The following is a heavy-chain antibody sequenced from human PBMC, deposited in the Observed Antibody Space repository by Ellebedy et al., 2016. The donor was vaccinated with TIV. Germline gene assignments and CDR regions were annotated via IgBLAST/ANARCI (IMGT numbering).Heavy chain of an antibody. CDR3: ARVGRASSGHKFDF. D-gene: IGHD3-22*01. V-gene: IGHV4-31*03. CDR2: TYYDGSA. Sequence: SETLSLTXTVSGGSISSSNYYWVWIRQPPGKGLEWIGYTYYDGSASYNPSLKDRVTISVDTSKSQFSLSLTSVTAADTAVYYCARVGRASSGHKFDFWGQGTLVTVSS. J-gene: IGHJ4*02. CDR1: GGSISSSNYY.